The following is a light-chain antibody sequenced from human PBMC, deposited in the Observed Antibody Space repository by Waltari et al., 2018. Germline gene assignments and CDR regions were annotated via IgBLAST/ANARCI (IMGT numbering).Light chain of an antibody. Sequence: EIVMTQSPATLSVSPGDRATLSCRAGQSVSSNLAWYQQKPGQAPRLLIYGASTRATGIPARFSGSGSATEFTLTISSLQSEDFAVNYCQQYNNWPPTRWTFGQGTKVEIK. CDR1: QSVSSN. J-gene: IGKJ1*01. CDR2: GAS. V-gene: IGKV3-15*01. CDR3: QQYNNWPPTRWT.